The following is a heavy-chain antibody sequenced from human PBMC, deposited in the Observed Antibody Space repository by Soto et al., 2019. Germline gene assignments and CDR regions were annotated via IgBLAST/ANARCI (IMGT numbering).Heavy chain of an antibody. Sequence: ASVKVSCKASGYTFTGYYMHWVRQAPGQGLEWMGWINPNSGGTNYAQKFQGGVTMTRDTSISTAYMERSRLGSDDTAVYYCARARLTGTNWFDPWGQGTLVTVSS. V-gene: IGHV1-2*02. CDR2: INPNSGGT. J-gene: IGHJ5*02. CDR1: GYTFTGYY. D-gene: IGHD1-7*01. CDR3: ARARLTGTNWFDP.